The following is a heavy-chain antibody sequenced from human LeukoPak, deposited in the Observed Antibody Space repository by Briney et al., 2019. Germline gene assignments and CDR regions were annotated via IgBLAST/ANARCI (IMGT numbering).Heavy chain of an antibody. D-gene: IGHD6-13*01. V-gene: IGHV5-51*01. J-gene: IGHJ4*02. CDR3: ARRDIYSSSWCFDH. Sequence: GESVKISCKGSGYSFSDYWIGWVRQMPGKGLEWMGIIFPGDSDTRYSPSFQGQVTVSADKSISTAYLQWSSMKASDTAIYYCARRDIYSSSWCFDHWDQGTLVTVSS. CDR1: GYSFSDYW. CDR2: IFPGDSDT.